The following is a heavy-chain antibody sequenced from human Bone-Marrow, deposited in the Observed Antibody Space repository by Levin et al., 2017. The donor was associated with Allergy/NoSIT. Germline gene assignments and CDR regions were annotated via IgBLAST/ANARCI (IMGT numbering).Heavy chain of an antibody. CDR1: GYTFTSYD. CDR2: MNPNSGNT. CDR3: ARGRHTAMEIFDY. Sequence: HGESLKISCKASGYTFTSYDINWVRQATGQGLEWMGWMNPNSGNTGYAQKFQGRVTMTRNTSISTAYMELSSLRSEDTAVYYCARGRHTAMEIFDYWGQGTLVTVSS. D-gene: IGHD5-18*01. J-gene: IGHJ4*02. V-gene: IGHV1-8*01.